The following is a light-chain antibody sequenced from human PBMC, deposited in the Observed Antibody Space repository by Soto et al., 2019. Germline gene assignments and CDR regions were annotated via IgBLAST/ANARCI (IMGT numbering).Light chain of an antibody. J-gene: IGKJ4*01. CDR3: QQYDDVPLT. Sequence: DIQITHSPSSLSASVGDRITIVFRAPQHISNYLNWYQQKPGKAPKLLIYDASNLETGVPSRFSGSGSGTDFTFTISSLQPEDIATYYCQQYDDVPLTFGEGPRWIS. CDR2: DAS. CDR1: QHISNY. V-gene: IGKV1-33*01.